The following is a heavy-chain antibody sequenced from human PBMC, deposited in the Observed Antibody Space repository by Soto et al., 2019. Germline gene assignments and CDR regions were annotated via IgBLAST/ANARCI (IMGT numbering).Heavy chain of an antibody. CDR1: GYTFTSYG. CDR2: ISAYNGNT. D-gene: IGHD4-17*01. CDR3: ARAYQVPRYGDYIFDY. Sequence: QVQLVQSGAEVKKPGASVKVSCKASGYTFTSYGISWVRQAPGQGLEWMGWISAYNGNTNYAQKLQGRVTMTQDTSTSTAYMELRSLRSDDTAVYYCARAYQVPRYGDYIFDYWGQGTLVTVSS. V-gene: IGHV1-18*01. J-gene: IGHJ4*02.